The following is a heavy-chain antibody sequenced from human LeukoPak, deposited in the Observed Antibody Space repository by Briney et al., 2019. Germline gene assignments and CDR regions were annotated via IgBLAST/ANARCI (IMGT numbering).Heavy chain of an antibody. CDR2: INWNGGST. J-gene: IGHJ4*02. CDR3: ARDSYGDANFDS. D-gene: IGHD4-17*01. Sequence: GGSLRLSCAASGFTFDDYGMNWVRQAPGKGLEWVSGINWNGGSTGYADSVKGRFTISRDISKNAVYLQMNSLRAEDTAVYYCARDSYGDANFDSWGQGTLVTVSS. CDR1: GFTFDDYG. V-gene: IGHV3-20*04.